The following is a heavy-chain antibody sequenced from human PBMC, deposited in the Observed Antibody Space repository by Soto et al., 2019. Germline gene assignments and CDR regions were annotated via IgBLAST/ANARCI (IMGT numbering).Heavy chain of an antibody. Sequence: GGSLRLSCAASGFTFSNAWMSWVRQAPGKGLEWVGRIKSKTDGGTTDYAAPVKGRFTISRDDSKNTLYLQMNSLKTEDTAVYYCTTATPTYYDILTGYYSFDYWGQGTLVTVSS. D-gene: IGHD3-9*01. CDR3: TTATPTYYDILTGYYSFDY. V-gene: IGHV3-15*01. CDR2: IKSKTDGGTT. J-gene: IGHJ4*02. CDR1: GFTFSNAW.